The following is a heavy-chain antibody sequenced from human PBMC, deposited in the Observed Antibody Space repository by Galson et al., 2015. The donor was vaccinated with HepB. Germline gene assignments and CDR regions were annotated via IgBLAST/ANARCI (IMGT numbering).Heavy chain of an antibody. D-gene: IGHD6-19*01. J-gene: IGHJ4*02. CDR2: IYWDDDK. Sequence: PALVKPTQTLTLTCTFSGFSLSTSGVGVGWIRQPPGKALEWLALIYWDDDKRYSPSLKSRLTITKDTSKNQVVLTMTNMDPVDTATYYCAHRLVAVAGYYLDYWGQGTLVTVSS. CDR3: AHRLVAVAGYYLDY. CDR1: GFSLSTSGVG. V-gene: IGHV2-5*02.